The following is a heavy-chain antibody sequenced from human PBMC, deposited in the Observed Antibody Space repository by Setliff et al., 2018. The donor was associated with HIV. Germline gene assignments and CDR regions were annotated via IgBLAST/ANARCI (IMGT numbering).Heavy chain of an antibody. D-gene: IGHD6-6*01. V-gene: IGHV1-3*01. Sequence: ASVKVSCKASGYTFTSYTLHWVRQAPGQRLEWMGWINAGNGNTKFSQKFQGRVAITRDTSASTAYMELSGLRSKDTAVYYCARGFSVYSSLDPLLNWFDPWGQGTLVTVSS. J-gene: IGHJ5*02. CDR3: ARGFSVYSSLDPLLNWFDP. CDR2: INAGNGNT. CDR1: GYTFTSYT.